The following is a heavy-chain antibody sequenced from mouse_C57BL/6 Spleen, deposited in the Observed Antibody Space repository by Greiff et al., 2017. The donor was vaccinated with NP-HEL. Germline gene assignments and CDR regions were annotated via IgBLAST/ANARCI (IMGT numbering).Heavy chain of an antibody. CDR3: ARIPSWEGGFDY. V-gene: IGHV1-4*01. Sequence: QVQLQQSGAELARPGASVKMSCKASGYTFTSYTMHWVKQRPGQGLEWIGYIHPSSGYTKYNQKFKDKATLTADKSSSTAYMQLSSLTSEDSAVYYCARIPSWEGGFDYWGQGTTLTVSS. J-gene: IGHJ2*01. D-gene: IGHD4-1*01. CDR2: IHPSSGYT. CDR1: GYTFTSYT.